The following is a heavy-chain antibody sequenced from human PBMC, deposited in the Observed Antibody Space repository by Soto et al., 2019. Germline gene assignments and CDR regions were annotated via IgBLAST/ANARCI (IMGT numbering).Heavy chain of an antibody. V-gene: IGHV1-3*01. CDR2: INAGNGNT. D-gene: IGHD3-3*01. CDR1: GYTFTSYA. J-gene: IGHJ4*02. CDR3: ARGGAVTIFGVVISDYFDY. Sequence: ASVKVSCKASGYTFTSYAMHWVRQAPGQRLEWMGWINAGNGNTKYSQKFQGRVTITRDTSASTAYMELSSLRSEDTAVYYCARGGAVTIFGVVISDYFDYWGQGTLVTVSS.